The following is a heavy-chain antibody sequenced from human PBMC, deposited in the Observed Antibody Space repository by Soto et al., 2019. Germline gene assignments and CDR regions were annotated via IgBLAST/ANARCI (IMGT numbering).Heavy chain of an antibody. Sequence: SVKVSCKASGGTFSSYAISWVRQAPGQGLEWMGGIIPIFGAANYAQKFQGRVTITADESTSTAYMELSSLRSEDTAVYYCASSGYCSGGSCYSDGEDLYYGMDVWGQGTTVTVSS. J-gene: IGHJ6*02. D-gene: IGHD2-15*01. CDR2: IIPIFGAA. CDR1: GGTFSSYA. CDR3: ASSGYCSGGSCYSDGEDLYYGMDV. V-gene: IGHV1-69*13.